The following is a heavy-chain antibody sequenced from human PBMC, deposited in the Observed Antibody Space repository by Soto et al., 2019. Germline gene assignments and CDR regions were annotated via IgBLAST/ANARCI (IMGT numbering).Heavy chain of an antibody. CDR2: IYYSGST. CDR3: ARAYVWGSYQNWFDP. CDR1: GGSISSGGYY. D-gene: IGHD3-16*02. V-gene: IGHV4-31*03. J-gene: IGHJ5*02. Sequence: SETLSLTCTVSGGSISSGGYYWSWIRQHPGKGLEWIGYIYYSGSTYYNPSLKSRITISVDTSKNQFSLKLSSVTAADTAVYYCARAYVWGSYQNWFDPWGQGTLVTVSS.